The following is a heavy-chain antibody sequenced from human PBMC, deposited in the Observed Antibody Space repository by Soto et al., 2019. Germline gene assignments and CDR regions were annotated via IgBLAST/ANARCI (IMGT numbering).Heavy chain of an antibody. CDR1: GGSISSYY. CDR3: ARRLVGYCSGGSCYSLDV. Sequence: SETLSLTCTVSGGSISSYYWSWIRQPPGKGLEWIGYIYYSGSTNYNPSLKSRVTISVDTSKNQFSLKLSSVTAADTAVYYCARRLVGYCSGGSCYSLDVWGKGTTVTVSS. D-gene: IGHD2-15*01. V-gene: IGHV4-59*01. J-gene: IGHJ6*03. CDR2: IYYSGST.